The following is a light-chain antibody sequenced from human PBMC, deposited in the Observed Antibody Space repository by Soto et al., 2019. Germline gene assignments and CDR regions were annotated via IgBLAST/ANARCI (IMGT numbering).Light chain of an antibody. CDR3: QQYNSAPNT. CDR1: QDIVYF. Sequence: DIRMTQSPSSLSAFMGDTVTITCRASQDIVYFLAWYQQKPGKIPKLLIHSASTLQTGVQSRFSGTGSGTVFTLTINNLQPEEVATYYCQQYNSAPNTFGQGSRLEIK. CDR2: SAS. V-gene: IGKV1-27*01. J-gene: IGKJ2*01.